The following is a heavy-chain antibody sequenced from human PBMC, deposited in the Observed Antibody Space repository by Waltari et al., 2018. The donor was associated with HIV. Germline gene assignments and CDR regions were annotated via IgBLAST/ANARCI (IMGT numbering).Heavy chain of an antibody. CDR1: GFTLGSYW. CDR2: MKEDATVT. D-gene: IGHD2-21*01. CDR3: ARDFGGNSDY. V-gene: IGHV3-74*01. Sequence: EVPVVESGGGLVQPGGSLTLSCAASGFTLGSYWMHWVRQTPGQGLRWVSRMKEDATVTNYATSVRGRFTISRDIAKNTLYLQMHSLGADDTAVYFCARDFGGNSDYWGQGTLVTVSS. J-gene: IGHJ4*02.